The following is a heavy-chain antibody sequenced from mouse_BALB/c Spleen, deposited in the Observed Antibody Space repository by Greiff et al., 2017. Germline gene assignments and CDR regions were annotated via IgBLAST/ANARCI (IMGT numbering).Heavy chain of an antibody. D-gene: IGHD1-1*01. V-gene: IGHV3-8*02. CDR1: GDSITSGY. CDR2: ISYSGST. CDR3: ARSPYYYGSSYGFAY. J-gene: IGHJ3*01. Sequence: EVQLQESGPSLVKPSQTLSLTCPVTGDSITSGYWNWIRKFPGNRLEYMGYISYSGSTYYNPSLKSRISITRDTSKNQYYLQLNSVTTEDTATYYCARSPYYYGSSYGFAYWGQGTLVTVSA.